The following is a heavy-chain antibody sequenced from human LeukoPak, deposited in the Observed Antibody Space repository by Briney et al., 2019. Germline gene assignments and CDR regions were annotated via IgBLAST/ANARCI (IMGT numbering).Heavy chain of an antibody. CDR3: ATPNSRWELLYFQH. CDR2: FYPEDGET. D-gene: IGHD2-15*01. J-gene: IGHJ1*01. V-gene: IGHV1-24*01. CDR1: GYTLTELS. Sequence: ASVKVSCKVSGYTLTELSMHWVRQAPGKGLEWMGGFYPEDGETIYAQKFQGRVTMTEDTSTDTAYMELSSLRSEDTAVYYCATPNSRWELLYFQHWGQGTLVTVSS.